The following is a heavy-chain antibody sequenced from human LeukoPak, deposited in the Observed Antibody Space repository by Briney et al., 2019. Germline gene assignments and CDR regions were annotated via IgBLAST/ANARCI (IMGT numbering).Heavy chain of an antibody. Sequence: SETLSLTCTVFGGSISNYYWTWIRQPPGRGLEWIGYIYYSGSTNYNPSLKSRVTMSVDKSKNQFSLNLSSVTAADTAVCFCARGYTNYPYYFDYWGQGTLVTVSS. D-gene: IGHD4-11*01. CDR2: IYYSGST. CDR3: ARGYTNYPYYFDY. J-gene: IGHJ4*02. CDR1: GGSISNYY. V-gene: IGHV4-59*01.